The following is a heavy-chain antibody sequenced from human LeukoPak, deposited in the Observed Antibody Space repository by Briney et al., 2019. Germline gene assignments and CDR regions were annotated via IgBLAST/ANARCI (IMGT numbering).Heavy chain of an antibody. CDR3: GRGTYDFNWFDP. CDR2: TYYRSKWYN. J-gene: IGHJ5*02. Sequence: SQTLSLTCAISGDSVSSNIAAWNWIRQSPSRGLEWLGRTYYRSKWYNDYAVSVKSRITINPDTSKNQFSLQLNSVTPEDTAVYYCGRGTYDFNWFDPWGQGTLVTVSS. V-gene: IGHV6-1*01. CDR1: GDSVSSNIAA. D-gene: IGHD3/OR15-3a*01.